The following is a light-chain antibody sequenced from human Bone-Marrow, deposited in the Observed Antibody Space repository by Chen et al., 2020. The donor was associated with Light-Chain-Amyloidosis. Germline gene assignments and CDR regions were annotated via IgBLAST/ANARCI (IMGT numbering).Light chain of an antibody. Sequence: QSALTQPTSVSGSPGQSITIYCTGTSGDVGTYNYVSWYQQHPGKAPKVMIYAVSNRPSGVSNRFSGSKSGNTASLTISGLQAEDEADYYCSSFTSSSSYVFGPGTKVTVL. V-gene: IGLV2-14*01. CDR1: SGDVGTYNY. CDR3: SSFTSSSSYV. CDR2: AVS. J-gene: IGLJ1*01.